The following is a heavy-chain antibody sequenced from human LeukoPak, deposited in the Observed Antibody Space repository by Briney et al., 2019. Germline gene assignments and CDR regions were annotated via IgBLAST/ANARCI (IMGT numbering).Heavy chain of an antibody. V-gene: IGHV4-59*01. CDR2: IYYSGNT. Sequence: SETLSLTCTVSGGSISSYYWSWIRQPPGKGLEWIGYIYYSGNTNYNPSLKSRVTISVDTSKNQFSLKLSSVTAADTAVYYCARAHYDSSGYAFDYWGQGTLVTVSS. D-gene: IGHD3-22*01. CDR1: GGSISSYY. J-gene: IGHJ4*02. CDR3: ARAHYDSSGYAFDY.